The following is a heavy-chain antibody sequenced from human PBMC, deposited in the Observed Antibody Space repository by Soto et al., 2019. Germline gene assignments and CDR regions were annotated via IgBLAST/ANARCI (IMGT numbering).Heavy chain of an antibody. J-gene: IGHJ6*02. CDR3: ARIYCAGGNCYRLGGFYYGMDV. V-gene: IGHV2-5*02. CDR2: MYWDENK. D-gene: IGHD2-21*01. CDR1: GFSLNAGGMG. Sequence: QITLKESGPTLVKPTQTLTLTCTCTGFSLNAGGMGVGWIRQPPGKALEWLALMYWDENKFYSPSLKSRLTIPKDTSKNQVVLTMPQMDPVDTATYFCARIYCAGGNCYRLGGFYYGMDVWGQGTTVTVSS.